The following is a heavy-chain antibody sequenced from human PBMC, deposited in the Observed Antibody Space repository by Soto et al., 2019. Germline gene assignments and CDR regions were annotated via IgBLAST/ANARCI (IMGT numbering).Heavy chain of an antibody. CDR2: IHHSGST. V-gene: IGHV4-4*02. Sequence: QVQLQESGPGXVKPSEXXXXXXAVSGDSXXXXXXXXXXXXXPGKGLEYIGEIHHSGSTNYNPSLKSRVTMSVDKSKNQFSLNLNSVTAADTAIYYCARRKLEMMYVGWFDPWGQGTLVTVSS. CDR1: GDSXXXXXX. CDR3: ARRKLEMMYVGWFDP. J-gene: IGHJ5*02. D-gene: IGHD2-8*01.